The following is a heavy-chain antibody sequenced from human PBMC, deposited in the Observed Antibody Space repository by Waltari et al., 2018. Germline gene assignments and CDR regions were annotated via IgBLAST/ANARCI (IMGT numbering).Heavy chain of an antibody. J-gene: IGHJ4*02. V-gene: IGHV4-61*02. CDR3: ARDPLTDYGDYDRDY. CDR2: IYTMGST. Sequence: QVQLQESGPGLVKPSQTLSLTCTVSGGSISSGSYYWSWIRQPAGKGLEWIGRIYTMGSTNYNPSLKSRVTISVDTSKNQFSLKLSSVTAADTAVYYCARDPLTDYGDYDRDYWGQGTLVTVSS. CDR1: GGSISSGSYY. D-gene: IGHD4-17*01.